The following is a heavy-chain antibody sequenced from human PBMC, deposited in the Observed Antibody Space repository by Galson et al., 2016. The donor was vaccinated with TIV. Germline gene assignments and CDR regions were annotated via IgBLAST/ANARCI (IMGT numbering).Heavy chain of an antibody. CDR1: GFVVSNNY. CDR3: ATSTVPNLGDY. D-gene: IGHD4-17*01. J-gene: IGHJ4*02. CDR2: IYPSGDT. Sequence: PLRLSCAHSGFVVSNNYMSWVRQAPGKGLEWVSIIYPSGDTYYTDPMKCRFSISRHNSKNTLYLQMSNLRVEVTAVYFWATSTVPNLGDYWGQGVLVTVSS. V-gene: IGHV3-53*04.